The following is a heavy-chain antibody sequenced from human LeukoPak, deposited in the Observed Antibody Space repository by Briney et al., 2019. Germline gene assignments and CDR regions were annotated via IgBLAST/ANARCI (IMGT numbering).Heavy chain of an antibody. CDR1: GYTFTSYD. V-gene: IGHV1-8*01. D-gene: IGHD3-22*01. Sequence: ASVKVSCKASGYTFTSYDINWVRQATGQGLEWMGWMNPNSGNTGYAQKFQGRVTITADKSTSTAYMELSSLRSEDTAVYYCARVAYYYDSSGYRDWGQGTLVTVSS. J-gene: IGHJ4*02. CDR3: ARVAYYYDSSGYRD. CDR2: MNPNSGNT.